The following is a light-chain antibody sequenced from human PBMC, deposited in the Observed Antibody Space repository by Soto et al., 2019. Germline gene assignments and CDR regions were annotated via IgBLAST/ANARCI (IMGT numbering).Light chain of an antibody. CDR3: QQYATSPYA. CDR1: QTVSDHY. CDR2: GTS. J-gene: IGKJ2*01. Sequence: EIVLTQSPGTLSLSPGERAAISCRASQTVSDHYLAWYQQKPGQTPRLLIFGTSSRATGIPDRFSGSGSGADFTLTISRLEPEDFAVYYCQQYATSPYAFGQGTKLEI. V-gene: IGKV3-20*01.